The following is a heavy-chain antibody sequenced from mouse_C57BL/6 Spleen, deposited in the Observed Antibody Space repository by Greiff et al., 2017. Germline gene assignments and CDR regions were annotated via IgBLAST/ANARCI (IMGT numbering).Heavy chain of an antibody. V-gene: IGHV1-66*01. CDR2: IYPGSGNT. J-gene: IGHJ4*01. CDR3: AGSSYPYAMDY. Sequence: VQLQQSGPELVKPGASVKISCKASGYSFTSYYIHWVKQRPGQGLEWIGWIYPGSGNTKYNEKFKGKATLTADTSSSTAYMQLSSLTSEDSAVYYCAGSSYPYAMDYLGQGTSVTVSS. D-gene: IGHD1-1*01. CDR1: GYSFTSYY.